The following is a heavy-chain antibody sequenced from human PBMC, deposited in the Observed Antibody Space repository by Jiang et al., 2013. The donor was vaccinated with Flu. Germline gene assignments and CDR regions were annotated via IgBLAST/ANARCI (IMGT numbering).Heavy chain of an antibody. V-gene: IGHV1-69*02. CDR2: IIPILGIA. Sequence: GAEVKKPGSSVKVSCKASGGTFSSYTISWVRQAPGQGLEWMGRIIPILGIANYAQKFQGRVTITADKSTSTAYMELSSLRSEDTAVYYCARASYSSSWYLDYWGQGTLVTVSS. CDR3: ARASYSSSWYLDY. J-gene: IGHJ4*02. D-gene: IGHD6-13*01. CDR1: GGTFSSYT.